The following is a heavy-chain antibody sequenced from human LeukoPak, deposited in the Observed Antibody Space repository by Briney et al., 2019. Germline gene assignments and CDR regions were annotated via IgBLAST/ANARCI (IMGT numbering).Heavy chain of an antibody. Sequence: SETLSLTCTVSGYSISSGYYWGWIRQPPGKGLEWIGSIYHSGSTYYNPSLKSRVTISVDTSKNQFSLKLSSVTAADTAVYYCGRGERGVDYWGQGTLVTVSS. D-gene: IGHD2-8*01. CDR2: IYHSGST. J-gene: IGHJ4*02. CDR3: GRGERGVDY. CDR1: GYSISSGYY. V-gene: IGHV4-38-2*02.